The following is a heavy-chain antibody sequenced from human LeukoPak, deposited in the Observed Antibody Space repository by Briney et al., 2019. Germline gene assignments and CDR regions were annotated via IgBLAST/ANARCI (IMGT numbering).Heavy chain of an antibody. D-gene: IGHD2-15*01. Sequence: SETLSLTCTVSGLSVTSGDYWGWIRQPPGKGLEWIGSLAHSGNAYYNPFLKSRITISLDTSNNQVSLNLNSVTAADTAVYYCARDFFVVVPAARGGWFHPWGQGALVTVSS. J-gene: IGHJ5*02. CDR3: ARDFFVVVPAARGGWFHP. CDR2: LAHSGNA. CDR1: GLSVTSGDY. V-gene: IGHV4-38-2*02.